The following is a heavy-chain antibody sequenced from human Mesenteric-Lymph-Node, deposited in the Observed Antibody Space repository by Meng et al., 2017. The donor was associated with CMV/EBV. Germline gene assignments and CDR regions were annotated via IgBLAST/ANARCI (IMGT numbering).Heavy chain of an antibody. D-gene: IGHD3-10*01. CDR3: AKGDMVRGVIENYFDY. J-gene: IGHJ4*02. CDR2: ISWNSGSI. Sequence: SLKISCGASGFTFSNYWMHWVRQAPGKGLEWVSGISWNSGSIGYADSVKGRFTISRDNAKNSLYLQMNSLRAEDTALYYCAKGDMVRGVIENYFDYWGQGTLVTVSS. CDR1: GFTFSNYW. V-gene: IGHV3-9*01.